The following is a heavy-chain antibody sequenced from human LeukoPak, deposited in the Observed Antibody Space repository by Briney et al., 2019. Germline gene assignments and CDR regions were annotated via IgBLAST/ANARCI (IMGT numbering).Heavy chain of an antibody. CDR2: ISTSGGST. V-gene: IGHV3-64*04. J-gene: IGHJ4*02. CDR3: AKGGGSGYYYEYYFDY. CDR1: GFTLGSYA. D-gene: IGHD3-22*01. Sequence: GGSLRLSCSASGFTLGSYAMHWVRQAPGRGLEYVSAISTSGGSTYYADSVKGRFTISRDNSKNTLYLQMNSLRAEDTAVYYCAKGGGSGYYYEYYFDYWGQGTLVTVSS.